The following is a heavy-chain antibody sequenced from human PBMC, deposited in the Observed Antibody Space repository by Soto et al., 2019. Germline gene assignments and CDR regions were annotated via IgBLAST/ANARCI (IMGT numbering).Heavy chain of an antibody. J-gene: IGHJ6*02. Sequence: QVQLVQSGAEVKKPGSSVKVSCKASGGTFSSYAISWVRQAPGQGLEWMGGIIPIFGTANYAQKFQGRVTITADESTSTAYMELSSLRSEDTAVYYCARDRTSAYYGSGSNNYGMDVWGQGTTVTVSS. V-gene: IGHV1-69*01. D-gene: IGHD3-10*01. CDR1: GGTFSSYA. CDR2: IIPIFGTA. CDR3: ARDRTSAYYGSGSNNYGMDV.